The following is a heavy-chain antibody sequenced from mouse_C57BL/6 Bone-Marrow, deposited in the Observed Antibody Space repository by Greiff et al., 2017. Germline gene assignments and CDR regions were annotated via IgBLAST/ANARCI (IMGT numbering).Heavy chain of an antibody. V-gene: IGHV5-6*02. J-gene: IGHJ2*01. CDR2: ISSGGSYT. CDR3: ARRRNYEDY. D-gene: IGHD2-1*01. CDR1: GFTFSSYG. Sequence: EVKLVESGGDLVKPGGSLKLSCAASGFTFSSYGMSWVRQTPDKRLEWVATISSGGSYTYYPDSVKGRFTISRDNAKNTLYLQMSSLKSEDTAMYYWARRRNYEDYWGQGTTLTVSS.